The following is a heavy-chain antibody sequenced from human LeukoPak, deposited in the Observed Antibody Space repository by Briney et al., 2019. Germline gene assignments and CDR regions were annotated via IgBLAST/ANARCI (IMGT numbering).Heavy chain of an antibody. CDR2: IDDSGNT. D-gene: IGHD1-26*01. J-gene: IGHJ3*02. Sequence: SETLSLSCIVSGASISLYHWNWIRQPPGKGLEWIGYIDDSGNTNYNPSLKSRATISLDTSKNQFSLILNSVIAADTAVYYCARVVGVVHSAFDIWGQGTMVTVSS. CDR3: ARVVGVVHSAFDI. CDR1: GASISLYH. V-gene: IGHV4-59*12.